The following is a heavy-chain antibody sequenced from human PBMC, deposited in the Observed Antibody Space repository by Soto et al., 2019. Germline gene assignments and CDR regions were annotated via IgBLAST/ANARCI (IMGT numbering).Heavy chain of an antibody. J-gene: IGHJ5*02. CDR3: ARGHSTSPNWFDP. CDR1: GFTFSNYW. D-gene: IGHD6-6*01. Sequence: GPLRLACAASGFTFSNYWMSWVRQAPGKGLEWVANIKVDGSAKYYVDSVKGRFTISRDNAKNSLYLQMNSLRGEDTAVYYCARGHSTSPNWFDPWGQGTLVTVSS. V-gene: IGHV3-7*03. CDR2: IKVDGSAK.